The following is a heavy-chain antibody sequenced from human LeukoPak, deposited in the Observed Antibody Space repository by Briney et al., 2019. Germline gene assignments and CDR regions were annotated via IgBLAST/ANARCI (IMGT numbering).Heavy chain of an antibody. J-gene: IGHJ4*02. V-gene: IGHV4-39*01. Sequence: PSETLSLTCTVSGDSISSSSYYWGWIRQPPGKGLEWIGSIYYSVSTYYNPSLKSRVTISVDTSKNQFSLKLSSVTAADTAVYYCARMKYSGSYWDYWGQGTLVTVSS. CDR3: ARMKYSGSYWDY. CDR2: IYYSVST. CDR1: GDSISSSSYY. D-gene: IGHD1-26*01.